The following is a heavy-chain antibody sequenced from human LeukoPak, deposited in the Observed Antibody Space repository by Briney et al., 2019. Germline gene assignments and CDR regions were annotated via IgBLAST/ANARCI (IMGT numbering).Heavy chain of an antibody. V-gene: IGHV4-4*02. CDR1: GAFITNSHW. CDR2: IYHSGTT. J-gene: IGHJ4*02. CDR3: ATYFYGEYGSYYFDY. D-gene: IGHD4-17*01. Sequence: PSGTLSLTCAVSGAFITNSHWWSWARQPPGKGLEWIGEIYHSGTTNYNPSLQSRVTMSVDKSKNQFSLKFSSVTAADTAVYYCATYFYGEYGSYYFDYWGQGTLVTVSS.